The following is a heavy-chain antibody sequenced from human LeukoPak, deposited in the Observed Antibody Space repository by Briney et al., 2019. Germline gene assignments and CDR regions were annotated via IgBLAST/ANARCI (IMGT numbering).Heavy chain of an antibody. CDR3: AKGLHGYDFDY. Sequence: GGSLRLSCAASGFTVISNYMSWVRQAPGKGLEWVSVIYSGGSTFYADSVKGRFTISRDNPENTLFLQLNSLRAEDTAVYYCAKGLHGYDFDYWGQGALVSVSS. D-gene: IGHD5-12*01. CDR2: IYSGGST. J-gene: IGHJ4*02. V-gene: IGHV3-53*01. CDR1: GFTVISNY.